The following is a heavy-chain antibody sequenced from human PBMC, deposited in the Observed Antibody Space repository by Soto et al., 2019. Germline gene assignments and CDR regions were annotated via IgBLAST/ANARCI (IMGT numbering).Heavy chain of an antibody. CDR2: IYYSGST. CDR1: GGSISSYY. Sequence: SETLSLTCTVSGGSISSYYWSWIRQPPGKGLEWIGYIYYSGSTNYNPSLKSRVTISVDTSKNQFSLKLSSVTAADTAVYYCARDRATVTTSDYYYGMDVWGQGTTVTSP. D-gene: IGHD4-17*01. J-gene: IGHJ6*02. V-gene: IGHV4-59*01. CDR3: ARDRATVTTSDYYYGMDV.